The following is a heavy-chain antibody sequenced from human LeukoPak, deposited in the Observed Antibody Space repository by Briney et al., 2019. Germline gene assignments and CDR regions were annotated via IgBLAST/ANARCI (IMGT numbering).Heavy chain of an antibody. J-gene: IGHJ4*02. Sequence: PGGSLRLSCAASGFTFSSYAMSWVRQAPGKGLEWVSAISGSGGSTYYADSVKGRFTISRDNSKNTLYLQTKSLRAEDTAVYYCAKEPGFVVEQAAVFFDYWGQGTLVTVSS. CDR1: GFTFSSYA. CDR2: ISGSGGST. D-gene: IGHD2-2*01. V-gene: IGHV3-23*01. CDR3: AKEPGFVVEQAAVFFDY.